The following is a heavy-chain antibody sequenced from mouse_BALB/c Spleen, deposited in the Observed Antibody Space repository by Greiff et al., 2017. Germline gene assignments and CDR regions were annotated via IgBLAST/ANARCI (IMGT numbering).Heavy chain of an antibody. CDR2: IYPYNGGT. CDR1: GYTFTDYN. CDR3: ARLGGHAMDY. D-gene: IGHD4-1*01. V-gene: IGHV1S29*02. Sequence: EVQGVESGPELVKPGASVKISCKASGYTFTDYNMHWVKQSHGKSLEWIGYIYPYNGGTGYNQKFKSKATLTVDNSSSTAYMELRSLTSEDSAVYYCARLGGHAMDYWGQGTSVTVSS. J-gene: IGHJ4*01.